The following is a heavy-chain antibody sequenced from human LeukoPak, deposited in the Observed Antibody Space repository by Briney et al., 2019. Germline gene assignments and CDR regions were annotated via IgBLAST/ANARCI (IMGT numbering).Heavy chain of an antibody. Sequence: ASVKVSCKASGYTFTSYAMHWVRQAPGQRLEWMGWINAGNGNTKYSQKFQGRVTITADESTSTAYMELSSLRSEDTAVYYCARDPYCSGGSCYSNWFDPWGQGTLVTVSS. CDR1: GYTFTSYA. V-gene: IGHV1-3*01. CDR2: INAGNGNT. D-gene: IGHD2-15*01. J-gene: IGHJ5*02. CDR3: ARDPYCSGGSCYSNWFDP.